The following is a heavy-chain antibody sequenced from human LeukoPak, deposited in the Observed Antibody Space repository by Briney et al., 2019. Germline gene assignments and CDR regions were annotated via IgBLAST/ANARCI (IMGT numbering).Heavy chain of an antibody. CDR1: GGSIGSYY. CDR2: IYYSGST. Sequence: SETLSLTCTVSGGSIGSYYWSWIRQPPGKGLEWIGYIYYSGSTNYNPSLKSRVTISVDTSKNQFSLKLSSVTAADTAVYYCARGARWELLSHFDYWGQGTLVTVSS. D-gene: IGHD1-26*01. J-gene: IGHJ4*02. CDR3: ARGARWELLSHFDY. V-gene: IGHV4-59*01.